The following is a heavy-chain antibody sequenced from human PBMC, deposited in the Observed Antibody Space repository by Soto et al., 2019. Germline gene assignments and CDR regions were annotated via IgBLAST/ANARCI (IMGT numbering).Heavy chain of an antibody. V-gene: IGHV3-33*01. J-gene: IGHJ4*02. CDR1: GFTFSSYG. D-gene: IGHD5-18*01. CDR3: AREGYAFDY. CDR2: IWYDGSNK. Sequence: QVQLVESGGGVVQPGRSLRLSCAASGFTFSSYGMHWVRQAPGKGLEWVAVIWYDGSNKYYADPVKGRFTISRDNSKNTLYLQMNSLRAEDTAVYYCAREGYAFDYWAREPWSPSPQ.